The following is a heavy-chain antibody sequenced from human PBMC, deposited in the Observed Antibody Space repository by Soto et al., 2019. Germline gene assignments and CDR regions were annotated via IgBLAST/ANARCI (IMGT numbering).Heavy chain of an antibody. CDR3: ASGSGYSSGWPY. D-gene: IGHD6-19*01. CDR1: GGSISSSSYY. J-gene: IGHJ4*02. V-gene: IGHV4-39*01. CDR2: IYYSGST. Sequence: SETLSLTCTVSGGSISSSSYYWGWIRQPPGKGLEWIGSIYYSGSTYYNPSLKSRVTISVDTSKNQFSLKLSSVTAADTAVYYCASGSGYSSGWPYWGQGTLVTVSS.